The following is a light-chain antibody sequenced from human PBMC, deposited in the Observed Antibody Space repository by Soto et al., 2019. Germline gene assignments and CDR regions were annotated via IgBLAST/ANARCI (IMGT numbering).Light chain of an antibody. V-gene: IGKV1-5*03. J-gene: IGKJ1*01. CDR3: QKYSTYSGT. CDR1: QTVSTW. Sequence: DIQMTQSPSTLSASVGDRVTITCRASQTVSTWLAWYQQKPGDAPKLLVYQASSLKSGVPSRFSGSGSGTDFRLTISSLQPEDFATYYCQKYSTYSGTFGQGTKLEIK. CDR2: QAS.